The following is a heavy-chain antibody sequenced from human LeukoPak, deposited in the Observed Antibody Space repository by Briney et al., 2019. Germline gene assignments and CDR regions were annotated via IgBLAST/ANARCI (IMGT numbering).Heavy chain of an antibody. V-gene: IGHV3-48*03. CDR3: ARVSRTPGTFIPLFED. J-gene: IGHJ4*02. Sequence: GGSLRLSCAVSVFTFSSYEIDWVCQAPGKGLEWLSYINHSGITIYYADSVKGGFTVFRDNAKNSLYLQLASLRAQDTAVYYWARVSRTPGTFIPLFEDWGQGTLVTVSS. CDR1: VFTFSSYE. CDR2: INHSGITI. D-gene: IGHD1-1*01.